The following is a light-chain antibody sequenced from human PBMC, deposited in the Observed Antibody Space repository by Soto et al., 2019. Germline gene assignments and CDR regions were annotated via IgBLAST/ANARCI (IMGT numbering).Light chain of an antibody. CDR2: GSS. V-gene: IGKV3-20*01. CDR3: QQYGSSPRIT. CDR1: QSVSTSY. Sequence: EIVLTQSPGTLSLSPGERATLSFRSSQSVSTSYFAWYQQKHGQPPRLLIYGSSSRATGIPDRFSGSGSGTDFTLTISRLEPEDFAVYYCQQYGSSPRITFGQGTRLEI. J-gene: IGKJ5*01.